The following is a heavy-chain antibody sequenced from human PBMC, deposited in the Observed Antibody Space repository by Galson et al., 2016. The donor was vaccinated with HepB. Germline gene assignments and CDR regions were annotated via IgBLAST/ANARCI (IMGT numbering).Heavy chain of an antibody. V-gene: IGHV3-30*18. D-gene: IGHD2-21*02. CDR2: VSYDGRNK. CDR1: GFAFSNYA. CDR3: AKLDCGRDCPRDD. Sequence: SLRLSCAASGFAFSNYAMHWVRQAPGKGLEWVAVVSYDGRNKYYADSVKGRFTISRDNSKNTLFLQMNSLRVEDTAVYYCAKLDCGRDCPRDDWGQGTQVTVS. J-gene: IGHJ4*02.